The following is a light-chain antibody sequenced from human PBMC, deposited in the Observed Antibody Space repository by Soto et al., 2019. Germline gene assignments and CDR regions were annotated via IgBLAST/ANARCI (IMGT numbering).Light chain of an antibody. CDR1: QSVSIY. V-gene: IGKV3-11*01. J-gene: IGKJ5*01. CDR3: QQRSNWPPKIT. CDR2: DAS. Sequence: EIVCAPSPATLSLSPGERATLSCRASQSVSIYLAWYQQKPGQAPRLLIYDASNRATGIPARFSGSGSGTDFTLTISSLEPEDFAVYYCQQRSNWPPKITFGQGTRLEIK.